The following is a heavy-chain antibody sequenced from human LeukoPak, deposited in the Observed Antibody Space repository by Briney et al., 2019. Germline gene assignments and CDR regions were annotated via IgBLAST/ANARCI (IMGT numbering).Heavy chain of an antibody. Sequence: GGSLRLSCAASGFTFSTYSMNWVRQPPGKGLEWVSSISSSSSYIYYADSVKGRFTISRDNAKNSLYVQMNSLRAEDTAVYYCARDQQWLPDYWGQGTLVTVSS. CDR1: GFTFSTYS. CDR2: ISSSSSYI. V-gene: IGHV3-21*01. CDR3: ARDQQWLPDY. D-gene: IGHD6-19*01. J-gene: IGHJ4*02.